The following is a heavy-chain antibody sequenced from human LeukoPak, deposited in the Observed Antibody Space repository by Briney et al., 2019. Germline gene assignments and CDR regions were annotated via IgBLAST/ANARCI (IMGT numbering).Heavy chain of an antibody. CDR1: GYTFTSYG. V-gene: IGHV1-18*01. CDR2: ISAYNGNT. Sequence: GASVKVSCKASGYTFTSYGISWVRQAPGQGLEWMGWISAYNGNTNYAQKLQGRVTMTTDTSTSTAYMELRSLRSDDTAVYYCARDLLRYFDSKSPAAVIDYWGQGTLVTVSS. D-gene: IGHD3-9*01. CDR3: ARDLLRYFDSKSPAAVIDY. J-gene: IGHJ4*02.